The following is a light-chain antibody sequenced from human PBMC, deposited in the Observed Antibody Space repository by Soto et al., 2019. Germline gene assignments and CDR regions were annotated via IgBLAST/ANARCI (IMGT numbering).Light chain of an antibody. CDR3: QQYNDWPRT. J-gene: IGKJ1*01. CDR1: QSVSSN. Sequence: EIVMTQSPATLSVSPGERATLSCRASQSVSSNLAWYQQKPGQAPRLLIYGASTRATGIPARFSGSGSGTEFTLTISRLQSEDFAFYYCQQYNDWPRTFGHGTKVEVQ. CDR2: GAS. V-gene: IGKV3-15*01.